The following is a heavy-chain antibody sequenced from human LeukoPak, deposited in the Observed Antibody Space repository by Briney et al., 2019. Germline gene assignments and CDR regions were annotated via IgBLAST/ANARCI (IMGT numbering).Heavy chain of an antibody. V-gene: IGHV5-51*01. CDR3: ARLSSGWYPFDS. D-gene: IGHD6-19*01. CDR1: GHHFTNYW. Sequence: GGSLQISCKDSGHHFTNYWFGGARQMTGKGLEWMGIIYPRDSDTTYSPSFQGQVNLSADKSIPTAYLQWSSLKASDTAMYYCARLSSGWYPFDSWGQGTLVTVSS. J-gene: IGHJ4*02. CDR2: IYPRDSDT.